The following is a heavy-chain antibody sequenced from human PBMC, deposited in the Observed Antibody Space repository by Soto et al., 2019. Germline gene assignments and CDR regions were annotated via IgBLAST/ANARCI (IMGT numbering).Heavy chain of an antibody. J-gene: IGHJ4*02. Sequence: GGSLRLCCAASGFTCTSYWIHWVRQAPGKGLVWVSRINYDGSSTNYADSVKGRFIISRDNAKNTLYLQMNSLRAEDTAVYYCARASSGWNYFDYWGQGTPVTVSS. D-gene: IGHD6-19*01. CDR1: GFTCTSYW. CDR3: ARASSGWNYFDY. V-gene: IGHV3-74*01. CDR2: INYDGSST.